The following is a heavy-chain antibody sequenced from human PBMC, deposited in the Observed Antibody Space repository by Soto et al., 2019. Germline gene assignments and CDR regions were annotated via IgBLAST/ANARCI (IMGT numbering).Heavy chain of an antibody. CDR2: RYDDAST. D-gene: IGHD3-22*01. Sequence: QLQLQESGPGLVKPSETLSLSCSVSGDSIRNRNYYWAWIRQPPGKGLEWIVSRYDDASTFYNPSLKRRVTISIDTSKKQLSLKVTSVTAADTAVYYCARGIYLGPSGYYLEFWGQGTLVTVSS. J-gene: IGHJ4*02. CDR3: ARGIYLGPSGYYLEF. V-gene: IGHV4-39*01. CDR1: GDSIRNRNYY.